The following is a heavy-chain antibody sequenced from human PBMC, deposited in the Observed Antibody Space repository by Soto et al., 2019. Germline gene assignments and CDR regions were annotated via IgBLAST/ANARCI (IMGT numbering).Heavy chain of an antibody. CDR3: ARVRGASGNQYFDQ. Sequence: LSLTCIVSGYSITSGFYWGWIRQPPTKGLEWIGSLYHSGTTYYNPSLKSRVTISVDTSKNQFSLKLSSVTAADTAVYYCARVRGASGNQYFDQWGQGTLVTSPQ. CDR2: LYHSGTT. D-gene: IGHD3-10*01. J-gene: IGHJ4*02. V-gene: IGHV4-38-2*02. CDR1: GYSITSGFY.